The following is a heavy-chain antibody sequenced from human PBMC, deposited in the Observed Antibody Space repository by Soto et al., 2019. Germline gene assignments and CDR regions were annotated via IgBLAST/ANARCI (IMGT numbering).Heavy chain of an antibody. CDR1: GFTFSSYG. CDR2: ISYDGSNK. V-gene: IGHV3-30*03. J-gene: IGHJ1*01. D-gene: IGHD2-15*01. CDR3: ATRVVVAASYFQR. Sequence: QVQLVESGGGVVQPGRSLRLSCAASGFTFSSYGMHWVRQAPGKGLEWVAVISYDGSNKYYADSVKGRFTISRDNSNNTLQLQMVSLITEDTAVEYCATRVVVAASYFQRWGQGTLVTVSS.